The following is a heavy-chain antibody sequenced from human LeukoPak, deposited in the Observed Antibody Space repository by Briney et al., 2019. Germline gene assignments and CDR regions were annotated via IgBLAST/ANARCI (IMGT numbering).Heavy chain of an antibody. V-gene: IGHV3-23*01. D-gene: IGHD6-19*01. CDR2: ISGGGGST. J-gene: IGHJ4*02. CDR3: AKHIVAGISYYFEH. CDR1: GFTFTSYS. Sequence: GGSLRLSCAASGFTFTSYSMNWVRQAPGKGLEWVSTISGGGGSTYYADSVKGRFTISRDNSKNILYLQMKNLRVEHTAVYYCAKHIVAGISYYFEHWGQGIPVTVSS.